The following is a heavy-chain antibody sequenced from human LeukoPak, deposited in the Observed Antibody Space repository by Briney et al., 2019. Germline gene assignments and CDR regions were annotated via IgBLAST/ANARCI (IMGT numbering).Heavy chain of an antibody. CDR1: GYTFTGYY. Sequence: GASVKVSCKASGYTFTGYYMHWVRQAPGQGLEWMGRINPNSGGTNYAQKFQGRVTMTRDTSISTAYMELSRLRSDDTAVYYCARLSAWRVYSSIPFDYWGQGTLVTVSS. J-gene: IGHJ4*02. CDR3: ARLSAWRVYSSIPFDY. V-gene: IGHV1-2*06. D-gene: IGHD6-13*01. CDR2: INPNSGGT.